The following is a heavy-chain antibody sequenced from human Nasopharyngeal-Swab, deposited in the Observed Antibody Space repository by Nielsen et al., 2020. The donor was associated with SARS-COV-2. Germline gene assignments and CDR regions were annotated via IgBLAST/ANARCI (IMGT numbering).Heavy chain of an antibody. CDR2: INHSGST. D-gene: IGHD2-8*01. CDR3: ARGGRGVYAILSPIDY. CDR1: GGSFSDYY. J-gene: IGHJ4*02. Sequence: SQTLSLTCAVYGGSFSDYYWSWIRQPPGKGLEWIGEINHSGSTNYIPSLKSRVTISVDTSKNQFSLKLSSVTAADTAVYYCARGGRGVYAILSPIDYWGQGTLVTVSS. V-gene: IGHV4-34*01.